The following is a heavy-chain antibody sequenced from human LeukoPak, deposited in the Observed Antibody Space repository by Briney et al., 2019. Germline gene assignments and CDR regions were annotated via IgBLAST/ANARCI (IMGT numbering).Heavy chain of an antibody. V-gene: IGHV4-34*01. CDR2: INHSGST. CDR3: ARVSNWLRTGDAFDI. Sequence: SETLSLTCAVYGGSFSGYYWSRIRQPPGKGLEWIGEINHSGSTNYNPSLKSRVTISVDTSKNQFSLKLSSVTAADTAVYYCARVSNWLRTGDAFDIRGQGTMVTVSS. D-gene: IGHD5-12*01. CDR1: GGSFSGYY. J-gene: IGHJ3*02.